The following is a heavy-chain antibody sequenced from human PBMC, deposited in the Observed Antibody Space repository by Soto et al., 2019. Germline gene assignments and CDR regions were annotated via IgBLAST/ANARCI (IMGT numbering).Heavy chain of an antibody. CDR3: ARDQGSGDYYFDY. Sequence: QVQLQESGPGLVKPSQTLSLTCTVSGGSISSGGYYWSWIRQHPGKGLEWIGYIYYSGSTYYNPSLRSRVTISVDTSKNQFSLKLSSVTAADMAVYYCARDQGSGDYYFDYWGQGTLVTVSS. J-gene: IGHJ4*02. CDR1: GGSISSGGYY. CDR2: IYYSGST. V-gene: IGHV4-31*03. D-gene: IGHD4-17*01.